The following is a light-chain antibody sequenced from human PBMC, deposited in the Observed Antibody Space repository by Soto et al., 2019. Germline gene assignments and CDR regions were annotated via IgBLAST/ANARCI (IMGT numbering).Light chain of an antibody. J-gene: IGLJ2*01. Sequence: QSVLTQPASVSGSPGQSITISCTRTSSAVGSYNLVSWYQHHPGKAPKLMIYEGSERPSGVSNRFSGAQSGNTASLTISGLQAEDEADYYCSSDAGAVVFGGGTQLTVL. CDR1: SSAVGSYNL. CDR3: SSDAGAVV. CDR2: EGS. V-gene: IGLV2-23*01.